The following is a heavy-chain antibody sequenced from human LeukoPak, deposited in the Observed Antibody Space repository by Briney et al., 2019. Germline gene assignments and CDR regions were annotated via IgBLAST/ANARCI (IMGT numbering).Heavy chain of an antibody. Sequence: SVKVSCKASGYTFTSYYMHWVRQAPGQGLEWMGGIIPIFGTANYAQKFQGRVTITADESTSTAYMELSSLRSEDTAVYYCAKDRLLNCRGDCYIFDYWGQGTVVTVSS. CDR3: AKDRLLNCRGDCYIFDY. CDR2: IIPIFGTA. V-gene: IGHV1-69*13. CDR1: GYTFTSYY. D-gene: IGHD2-21*02. J-gene: IGHJ4*02.